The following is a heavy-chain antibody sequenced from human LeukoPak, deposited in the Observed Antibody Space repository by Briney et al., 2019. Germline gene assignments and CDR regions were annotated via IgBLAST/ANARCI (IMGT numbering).Heavy chain of an antibody. J-gene: IGHJ5*02. V-gene: IGHV3-9*01. D-gene: IGHD3-10*01. CDR1: GFTFDDYA. CDR3: ATGGTMVRGVGFDP. CDR2: ISWNSGSI. Sequence: GRSLRPSCAASGFTFDDYAMHWVRQAPGKGLEWVSGISWNSGSIGYADSVKGRFTISRDNAKNSLYLQMNSLRAEDTALYYCATGGTMVRGVGFDPWGQGTLVTVSS.